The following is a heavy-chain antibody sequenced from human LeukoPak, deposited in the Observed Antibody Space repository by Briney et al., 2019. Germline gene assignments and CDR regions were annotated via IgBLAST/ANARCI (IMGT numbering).Heavy chain of an antibody. J-gene: IGHJ6*02. Sequence: GGSLRLSCAASGFTFSSNYMSWVRQAPGKGLEWVSVIYSGGSTYYADSVKGRFTISRDNSKNTLYLQMNSLRAEDTAVYYCAKGFGGSSWYYYYGMDVWGQGTTVTVSS. D-gene: IGHD6-13*01. CDR1: GFTFSSNY. V-gene: IGHV3-66*01. CDR3: AKGFGGSSWYYYYGMDV. CDR2: IYSGGST.